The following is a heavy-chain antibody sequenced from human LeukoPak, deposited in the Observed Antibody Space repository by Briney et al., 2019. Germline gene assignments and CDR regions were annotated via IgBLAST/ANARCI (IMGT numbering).Heavy chain of an antibody. CDR3: ARDLGYCSGGSCYVGYFDY. D-gene: IGHD2-15*01. CDR2: IYSDGST. V-gene: IGHV3-66*01. Sequence: GGSLRLSCAASGFTVSSNYMSWVRQAPGKGLEWVSLIYSDGSTYYADSVRGRFTISRDNSKNTLYLQMNSLRAEDTAVYFCARDLGYCSGGSCYVGYFDYWGQGTLVTVSS. CDR1: GFTVSSNY. J-gene: IGHJ4*02.